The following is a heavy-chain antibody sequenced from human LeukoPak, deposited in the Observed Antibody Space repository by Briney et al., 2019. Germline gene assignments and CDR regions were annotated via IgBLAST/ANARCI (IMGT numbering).Heavy chain of an antibody. CDR1: GGSISSYY. V-gene: IGHV4-4*07. CDR2: FYTSGST. Sequence: SETLSLTCTVSGGSISSYYWSWIRQPAGKGLEWIGRFYTSGSTYYNPSLKSRVTISVDTSKNQFSLKLRSVTAADTAVYYCARDGLWIQNAFDIWGQGTMVTVSS. D-gene: IGHD5-18*01. CDR3: ARDGLWIQNAFDI. J-gene: IGHJ3*02.